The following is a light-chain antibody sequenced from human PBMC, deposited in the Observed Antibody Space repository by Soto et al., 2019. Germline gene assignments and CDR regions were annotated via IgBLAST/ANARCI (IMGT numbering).Light chain of an antibody. CDR2: NVS. V-gene: IGLV2-14*01. CDR3: TSYTSSSNYV. CDR1: SSDVGGHNS. Sequence: QSALTQPASVSGSPGQSITISCTGTSSDVGGHNSVSWYQQHPGKAPKLMIYNVSNRPSGVSNRFSGSKSGNTASLTISGILDEYEDDYYCTSYTSSSNYVFGAGTK. J-gene: IGLJ1*01.